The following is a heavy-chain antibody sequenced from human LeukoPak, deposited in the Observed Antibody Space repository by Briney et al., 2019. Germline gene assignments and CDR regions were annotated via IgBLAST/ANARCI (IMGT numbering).Heavy chain of an antibody. V-gene: IGHV5-51*01. CDR3: VRQPRVHTPDF. D-gene: IGHD1-1*01. CDR1: GYSFTSYW. J-gene: IGHJ4*02. CDR2: IYPGDSDT. Sequence: RGESLKISCKGSGYSFTSYWIGWVRQMPGKGLEWMGIIYPGDSDTRYSPSFQGQVTISADKSITTAYLQWSSLKASDTATYYCVRQPRVHTPDFWGQGTLVTVSS.